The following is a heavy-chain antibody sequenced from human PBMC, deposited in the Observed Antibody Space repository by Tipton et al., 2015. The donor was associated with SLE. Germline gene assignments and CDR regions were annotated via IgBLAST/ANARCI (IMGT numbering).Heavy chain of an antibody. CDR3: AGDHLAGGYYCYMAV. CDR1: GGSISSFY. CDR2: IYYSGST. Sequence: LRLSCTVSGGSISSFYWSWIRQPPGKGLEWIGYIYYSGSTNYNPSLKSRVTISVDTSKNQFSLKLSSVTAADTAVYYCAGDHLAGGYYCYMAVCGNATTVAVSS. D-gene: IGHD3-10*01. J-gene: IGHJ6*03. V-gene: IGHV4-59*01.